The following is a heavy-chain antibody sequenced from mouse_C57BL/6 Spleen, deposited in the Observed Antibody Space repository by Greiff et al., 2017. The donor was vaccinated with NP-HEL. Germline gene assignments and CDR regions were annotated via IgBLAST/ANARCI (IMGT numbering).Heavy chain of an antibody. CDR3: ARRGYDYDGGAWFAY. V-gene: IGHV1-52*01. Sequence: VQLQQPGAELVRPGSSVKLSCKASGYTFTSYWMHWVKQRPIQGLEWIGNIDPSDSETHYNQKFKDKATLTVDKSSSTAYMQLSSLTSEESAVYYCARRGYDYDGGAWFAYWGQGTLVTVSA. D-gene: IGHD2-4*01. J-gene: IGHJ3*01. CDR2: IDPSDSET. CDR1: GYTFTSYW.